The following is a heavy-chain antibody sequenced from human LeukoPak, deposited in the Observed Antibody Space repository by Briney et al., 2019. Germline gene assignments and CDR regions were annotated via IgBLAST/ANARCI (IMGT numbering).Heavy chain of an antibody. J-gene: IGHJ3*02. D-gene: IGHD3-22*01. V-gene: IGHV3-74*01. CDR3: TLLPPDALDI. CDR1: GFTFSTYW. CDR2: IDSDGSRT. Sequence: PGGSLRLSCAASGFTFSTYWMHWVRQAPGKGLVWVSNIDSDGSRTGYADSVRGRFTISRDNAKNTLYLQMNSLRDEDTALYYCTLLPPDALDIWGQGTMVTVSS.